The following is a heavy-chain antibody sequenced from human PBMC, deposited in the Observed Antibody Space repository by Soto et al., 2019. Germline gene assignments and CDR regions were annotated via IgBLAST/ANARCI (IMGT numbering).Heavy chain of an antibody. CDR2: IYYSGST. Sequence: QVQLQESGPGLVKPSETLSLTCTVSGGSISSYYWSWIRQPPGKGLEWIGYIYYSGSTNYNPSLKSRVTISVDTSKNQFSLKLSSVTAADTAVYYCATLLEDFDYWGQGTLVTVSS. J-gene: IGHJ4*02. V-gene: IGHV4-59*01. CDR3: ATLLEDFDY. D-gene: IGHD1-1*01. CDR1: GGSISSYY.